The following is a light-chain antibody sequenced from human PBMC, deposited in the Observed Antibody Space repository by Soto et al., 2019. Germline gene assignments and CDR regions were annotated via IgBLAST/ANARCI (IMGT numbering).Light chain of an antibody. Sequence: EVVLTQSPVTLSLSPGERATLSCRASQSFRGLLAWYQQKPGQAPRLLIYDAYNRATGIPPRFGVSGSGTDFTPTISTLEPEDSAVYYCQQRHLWPITFGQGTRLEIK. CDR2: DAY. V-gene: IGKV3-11*01. J-gene: IGKJ5*01. CDR1: QSFRGL. CDR3: QQRHLWPIT.